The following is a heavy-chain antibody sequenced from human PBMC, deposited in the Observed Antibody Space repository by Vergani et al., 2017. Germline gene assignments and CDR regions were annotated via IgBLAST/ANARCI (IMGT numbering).Heavy chain of an antibody. CDR3: AKDND. Sequence: EVQLVESGGGLVQPGRSLRLSCAASGFTFDDYAMHWVRQAPGKGLEWVSGISWNSGSIGYADSVKGRFTISRDNAKNSLYLQMNSLRAEDTALYYCAKDNDWGQGTLVTVSS. V-gene: IGHV3-9*01. CDR1: GFTFDDYA. J-gene: IGHJ4*02. CDR2: ISWNSGSI.